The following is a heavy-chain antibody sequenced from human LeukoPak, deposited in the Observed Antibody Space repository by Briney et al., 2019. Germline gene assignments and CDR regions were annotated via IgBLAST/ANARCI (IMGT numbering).Heavy chain of an antibody. CDR2: ISYDGRDK. V-gene: IGHV3-30*04. D-gene: IGHD4-23*01. Sequence: PGGSLRLSCAASGFTFRRYAMQWVRQAPDKGLEWVSVISYDGRDKYHADFVKGRSTISRDNSKNTLYLQMNSLRAEDTAVYYCARDAGGNSADYYFDYWGQGTLVTVSS. CDR3: ARDAGGNSADYYFDY. J-gene: IGHJ4*02. CDR1: GFTFRRYA.